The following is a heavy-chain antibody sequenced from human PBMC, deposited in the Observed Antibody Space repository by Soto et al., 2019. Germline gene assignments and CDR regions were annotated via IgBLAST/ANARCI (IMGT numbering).Heavy chain of an antibody. CDR1: GFTFSSYW. J-gene: IGHJ6*02. D-gene: IGHD6-13*01. V-gene: IGHV3-74*01. Sequence: GSLRLSCAASGFTFSSYWMHWVRQAPGKGLVWVSRINSDGSSTSYADSVKGRFTISRDNAKNTLYLQMNSLRAEDTAVYYCARDGYSSSWYYSYGTDVWGQGTTVTVSS. CDR3: ARDGYSSSWYYSYGTDV. CDR2: INSDGSST.